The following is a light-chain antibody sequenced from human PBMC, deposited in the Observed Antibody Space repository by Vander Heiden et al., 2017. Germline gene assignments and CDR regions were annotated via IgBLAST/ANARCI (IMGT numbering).Light chain of an antibody. Sequence: SYELTQPPSVSVSPGQTARITCSGDALPKQYAYWYQQKPGQAPVLVRYKDSERPSGIPERFSGSGSGTTVTLTISGVQAEDEADYYCQSADSSGTYVIFGGGTKLTVL. V-gene: IGLV3-25*03. CDR2: KDS. J-gene: IGLJ2*01. CDR3: QSADSSGTYVI. CDR1: ALPKQY.